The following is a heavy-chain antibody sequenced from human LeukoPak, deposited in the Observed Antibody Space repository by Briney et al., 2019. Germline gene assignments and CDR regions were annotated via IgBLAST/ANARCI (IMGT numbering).Heavy chain of an antibody. CDR1: GYTFTSYG. Sequence: ASVKVSCKASGYTFTSYGISWVRQAPGQGLEWKGWISAYNGNTNYAQKLQGRVTMTTDTSTSTAYMELRSLRSDDTAVYYCARDLGWELRTVYFDYWGQGTLVTVSS. V-gene: IGHV1-18*01. CDR2: ISAYNGNT. D-gene: IGHD1-26*01. CDR3: ARDLGWELRTVYFDY. J-gene: IGHJ4*02.